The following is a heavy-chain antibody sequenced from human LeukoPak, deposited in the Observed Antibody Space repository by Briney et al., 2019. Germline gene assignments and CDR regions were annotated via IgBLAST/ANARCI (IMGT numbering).Heavy chain of an antibody. J-gene: IGHJ3*02. Sequence: GGSLRVSCAASGFTFSSYWMDWVRQAPGKGLVWVSGINSDGRMTRYAESVKGRSTISRDNAKNTLYLQMNSLRAEDTSVYYCARVGSTDSPHAFDIWGQGTMVTVSS. CDR1: GFTFSSYW. CDR3: ARVGSTDSPHAFDI. CDR2: INSDGRMT. V-gene: IGHV3-74*01. D-gene: IGHD2-21*02.